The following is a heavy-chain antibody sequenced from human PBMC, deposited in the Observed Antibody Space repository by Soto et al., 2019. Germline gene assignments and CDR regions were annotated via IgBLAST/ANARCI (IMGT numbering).Heavy chain of an antibody. V-gene: IGHV3-23*01. Sequence: GSLRLSCVACGLTFISDDMNWVRQAPGKGLEWVSSISGIAGSTYYADSVRGRFTISRDNSKNTLYLQMNSLRADDTAVYYCAIYDSCGPGPLVTVSS. CDR3: AIYDS. CDR1: GLTFISDD. J-gene: IGHJ4*02. CDR2: ISGIAGST.